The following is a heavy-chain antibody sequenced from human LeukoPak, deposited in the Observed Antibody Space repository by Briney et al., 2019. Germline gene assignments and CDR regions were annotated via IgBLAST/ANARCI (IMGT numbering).Heavy chain of an antibody. J-gene: IGHJ4*02. D-gene: IGHD6-13*01. CDR1: GGSISSYY. V-gene: IGHV4-59*01. CDR2: IYYSGST. Sequence: MASETLSLTCTVSGGSISSYYWSWIRQPPGKGLEWIGYIYYSGSTNYNPSLKSRVTISVDTSKNQFSLKLSSVTAADTAVYYCARCGSSWYEDYWGQGTLVIVSS. CDR3: ARCGSSWYEDY.